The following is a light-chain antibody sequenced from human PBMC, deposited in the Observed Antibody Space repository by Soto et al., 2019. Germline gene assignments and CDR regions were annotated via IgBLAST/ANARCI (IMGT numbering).Light chain of an antibody. CDR2: GAS. Sequence: EIVMTQSPATLSVSPGEGATLSCRASLSISTNLAWYQQKPGQAPRLLMYGASTRATGIPARFSGSGSGTEFTLTIRGLQSEDFAVYYCQQYNNWPLTFGGGTKVEIK. CDR1: LSISTN. CDR3: QQYNNWPLT. V-gene: IGKV3-15*01. J-gene: IGKJ4*01.